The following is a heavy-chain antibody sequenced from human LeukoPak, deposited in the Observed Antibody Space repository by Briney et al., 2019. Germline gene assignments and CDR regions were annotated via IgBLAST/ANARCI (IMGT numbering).Heavy chain of an antibody. CDR3: ARHTGLARGNSYGYCYFDN. Sequence: SETLSLTCSVSGTSINYYYWTWIRQPPGKGLEWIGSIYYTGSTYYNPSLKSRVTISVDTSKNTFSLKMSSVTAADTAVYYCARHTGLARGNSYGYCYFDNWGQGTLVTVSS. D-gene: IGHD5-18*01. CDR1: GTSINYYY. J-gene: IGHJ4*02. CDR2: IYYTGST. V-gene: IGHV4-39*01.